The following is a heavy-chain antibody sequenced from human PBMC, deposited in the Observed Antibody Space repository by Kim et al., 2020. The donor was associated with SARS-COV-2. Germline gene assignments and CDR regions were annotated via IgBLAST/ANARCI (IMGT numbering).Heavy chain of an antibody. V-gene: IGHV1-46*01. J-gene: IGHJ6*02. CDR1: GYTFTSYY. CDR3: AKNIVVVPAAIAWDYYGMDV. D-gene: IGHD2-2*02. CDR2: INPSGGST. Sequence: ASVKVSCKASGYTFTSYYMYWVRQAPGQGLEWMGIINPSGGSTSYAQKFQGRVTMTRDTSTSTVYMELSSLRSEDTAVYYCAKNIVVVPAAIAWDYYGMDVWGQGTTVTVSS.